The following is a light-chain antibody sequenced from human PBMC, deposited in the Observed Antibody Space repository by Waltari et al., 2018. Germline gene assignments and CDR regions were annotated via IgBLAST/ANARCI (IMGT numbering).Light chain of an antibody. Sequence: QSALTQPASVSGSPGQSITISCTGTSSDIVGYNYVPWYPQHQGNVPKLMIFDVSYRPSGISDRFSGSKSGNTASLTISGLQAEDEADYYCSSYTSSSTFVVFGGGTKLTVL. CDR3: SSYTSSSTFVV. CDR1: SSDIVGYNY. J-gene: IGLJ2*01. CDR2: DVS. V-gene: IGLV2-14*03.